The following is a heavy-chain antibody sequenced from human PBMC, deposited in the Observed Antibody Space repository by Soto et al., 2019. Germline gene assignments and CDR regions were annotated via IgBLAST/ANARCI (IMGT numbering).Heavy chain of an antibody. J-gene: IGHJ4*02. CDR2: ISGSGGST. CDR1: GFTFSSYA. D-gene: IGHD2-8*01. CDR3: ASGIQRYCTNGVCYTRDY. V-gene: IGHV3-23*01. Sequence: EVQLLESGGGLVQPGGSLRLSCAASGFTFSSYAMSWVRQAPGKGLEWVSAISGSGGSTYYADSVKGRFTISRDNSKNTLYLQMNSLRAEDTAVYYCASGIQRYCTNGVCYTRDYWGQGTLVTVSS.